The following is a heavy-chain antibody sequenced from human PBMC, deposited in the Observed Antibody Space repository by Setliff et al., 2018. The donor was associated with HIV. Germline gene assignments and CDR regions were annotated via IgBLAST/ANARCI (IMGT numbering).Heavy chain of an antibody. CDR2: IIPIYGTS. V-gene: IGHV1-69*13. D-gene: IGHD3-22*01. Sequence: SVKVSCKISGYTLTEVPMHWVRQAPGKGLEWMGGIIPIYGTSNDAQKFQGRVTITADVSTSTAYMELSSLRSEDTAVYYCARGGSITMIVVVPWAFDVWGQGTMVTVSS. J-gene: IGHJ3*01. CDR3: ARGGSITMIVVVPWAFDV. CDR1: GYTLTEVP.